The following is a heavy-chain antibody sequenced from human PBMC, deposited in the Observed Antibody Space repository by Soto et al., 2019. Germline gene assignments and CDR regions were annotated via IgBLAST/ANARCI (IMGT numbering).Heavy chain of an antibody. CDR2: ISSSSSTI. CDR3: AGGPYGDYSYYYYYMDV. CDR1: GFTFSSYS. Sequence: EVQLVESGGGLVQPGGSLRLSCAASGFTFSSYSMNWVRQAPGKGLEWVSYISSSSSTIYYADSVKGRFTISRDNAKNSLYLQMNSLRAEDTAVYYCAGGPYGDYSYYYYYMDVWGNGTTVTVSS. D-gene: IGHD4-17*01. V-gene: IGHV3-48*01. J-gene: IGHJ6*03.